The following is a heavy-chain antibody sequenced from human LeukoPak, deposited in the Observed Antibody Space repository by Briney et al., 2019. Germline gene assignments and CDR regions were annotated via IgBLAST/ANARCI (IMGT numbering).Heavy chain of an antibody. CDR3: ARDYCSSTSCYNWFDP. CDR1: GGSFSGYY. CDR2: INHSGST. D-gene: IGHD2-2*01. J-gene: IGHJ5*02. V-gene: IGHV4-34*01. Sequence: SETLSLTCAVYGGSFSGYYWSWIRQPPGKGLEWIGGINHSGSTNYNPSLKSRVTISVDTSKNQFSLKLSSVTAADTAVYYCARDYCSSTSCYNWFDPWGQGTLVTVSS.